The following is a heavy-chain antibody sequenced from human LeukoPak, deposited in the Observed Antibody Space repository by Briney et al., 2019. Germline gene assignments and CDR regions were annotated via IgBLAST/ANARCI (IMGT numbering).Heavy chain of an antibody. D-gene: IGHD5-18*01. J-gene: IGHJ4*02. CDR2: ISWNSGSI. Sequence: PGRSLRLSCAASGFTFDDYAMHWVRQAPGKGLEWVSGISWNSGSIGYADSVKGRFTISRDNAKNSLYLQMNSLRAEDTALYYCAKDIRGGYSYGRIDNWGQGTLVTVSS. CDR1: GFTFDDYA. CDR3: AKDIRGGYSYGRIDN. V-gene: IGHV3-9*01.